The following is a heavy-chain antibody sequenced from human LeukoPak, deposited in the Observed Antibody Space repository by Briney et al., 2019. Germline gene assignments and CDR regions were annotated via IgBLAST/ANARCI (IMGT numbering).Heavy chain of an antibody. V-gene: IGHV4-39*07. D-gene: IGHD1-26*01. CDR3: ARDKTSTWEYNWFDP. CDR1: GGSISSSSYY. Sequence: PSETLSLTCTVSGGSISSSSYYWGWIRQPPGKGLEWIASIYYSGSTYYNPSLKSRVSISVDTSKNQFSLRLSSVTAADTAVYYCARDKTSTWEYNWFDPWGQGTLVTVSS. CDR2: IYYSGST. J-gene: IGHJ5*02.